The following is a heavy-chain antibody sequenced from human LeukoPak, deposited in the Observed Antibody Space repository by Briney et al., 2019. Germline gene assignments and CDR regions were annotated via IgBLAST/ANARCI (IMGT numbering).Heavy chain of an antibody. D-gene: IGHD4-23*01. Sequence: PGGSLRLSCAASGFTFRSYAMHWVRQAPGKGLEWVAVISYDGSNKYYADSVKGRFTISRDNSKNTLYLQMNSLRAEDTAVYYCARAGYGGNSFGYWGQGTLVTVSS. J-gene: IGHJ4*02. CDR2: ISYDGSNK. CDR1: GFTFRSYA. CDR3: ARAGYGGNSFGY. V-gene: IGHV3-30-3*01.